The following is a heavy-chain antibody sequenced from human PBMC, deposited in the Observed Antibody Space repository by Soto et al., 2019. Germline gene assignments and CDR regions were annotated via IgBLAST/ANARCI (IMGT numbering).Heavy chain of an antibody. CDR2: IYYSGST. Sequence: SETRSLTCTVSGVSISSSSYYWGWIRQPPGKGLEWIGSIYYSGSTYYNPSLKSRVTISVDTSKNQFSLKLSSVTAADTAVYYCMLGSGWKDFDYWGQGTLVTVSS. V-gene: IGHV4-39*01. CDR1: GVSISSSSYY. D-gene: IGHD3-22*01. J-gene: IGHJ4*02. CDR3: MLGSGWKDFDY.